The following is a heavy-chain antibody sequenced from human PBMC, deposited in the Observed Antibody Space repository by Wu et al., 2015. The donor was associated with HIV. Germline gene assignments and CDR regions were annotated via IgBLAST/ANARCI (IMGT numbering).Heavy chain of an antibody. CDR2: SIPIFGKA. D-gene: IGHD1-14*01. Sequence: QVQLVQSGAEVKKPGSSVKVSCTASGGSFSNNAISWVRQAPGQGLEWMGGSIPIFGKANYAQKFQGRVTITADESTSTAYMELSSLKSEDTAVYYCARAQEPLDYYYYMDVWGKGTTVTVSS. CDR1: GGSFSNNA. V-gene: IGHV1-69*12. CDR3: ARAQEPLDYYYYMDV. J-gene: IGHJ6*03.